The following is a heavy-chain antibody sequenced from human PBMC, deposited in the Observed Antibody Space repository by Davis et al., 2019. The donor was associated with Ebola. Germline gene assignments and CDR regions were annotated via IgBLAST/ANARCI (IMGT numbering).Heavy chain of an antibody. D-gene: IGHD3-3*01. CDR3: ARGAPRFWSGYYSTGVGLVWFDP. CDR2: INHSGST. J-gene: IGHJ5*02. CDR1: GGSFSGYY. Sequence: SETLSLTCAVYGGSFSGYYWSWIRQPPGKGLEWIGEINHSGSTNYNPSLKSRVTISVDTSKNQFSLKLSSVTAADTAVYYCARGAPRFWSGYYSTGVGLVWFDPWGQGTLVTVSS. V-gene: IGHV4-34*01.